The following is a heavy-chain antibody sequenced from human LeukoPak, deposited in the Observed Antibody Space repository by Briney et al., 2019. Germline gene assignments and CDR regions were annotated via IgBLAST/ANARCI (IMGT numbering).Heavy chain of an antibody. V-gene: IGHV1-69*06. J-gene: IGHJ4*02. Sequence: SSVKVSCKASGGTFSSYAISWVRQAPGQGLEWVGGIIPIFGTANYAQKFQGRVTITADKSTSTAYMELSSLRSEDTAVYYCARGDILTGYYPDYWGQGTLVTVSS. D-gene: IGHD3-9*01. CDR1: GGTFSSYA. CDR2: IIPIFGTA. CDR3: ARGDILTGYYPDY.